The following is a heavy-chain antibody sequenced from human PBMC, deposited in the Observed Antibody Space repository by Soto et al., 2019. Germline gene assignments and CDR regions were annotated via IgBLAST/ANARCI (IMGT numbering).Heavy chain of an antibody. CDR3: ARDLTIFGVVPPYGFDY. J-gene: IGHJ4*02. Sequence: ASVKVSCKASGYTFTSYAMHWVRQAPGQRLEWMGWINAGNGNTKYSQKFQGRVTITRDTSASTAYMELSSLRSEDTAVYYCARDLTIFGVVPPYGFDYWGQGTLVTVSS. CDR2: INAGNGNT. D-gene: IGHD3-3*01. V-gene: IGHV1-3*01. CDR1: GYTFTSYA.